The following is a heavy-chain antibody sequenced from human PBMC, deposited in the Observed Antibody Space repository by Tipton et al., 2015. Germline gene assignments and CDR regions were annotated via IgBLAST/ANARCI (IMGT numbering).Heavy chain of an antibody. CDR2: IRNSRYT. J-gene: IGHJ4*02. CDR3: ACQDYDILTRDYQTVDY. V-gene: IGHV4-61*05. CDR1: GGSISSSSYY. D-gene: IGHD3-9*01. Sequence: TLSLTCTVSGGSISSSSYYWGWIRQSPGKGLEWIGYIRNSRYTFYNPSLESRVTISVDTSKNQFSLRVRSVTAADTAVYYCACQDYDILTRDYQTVDYWGQGTLVTVSS.